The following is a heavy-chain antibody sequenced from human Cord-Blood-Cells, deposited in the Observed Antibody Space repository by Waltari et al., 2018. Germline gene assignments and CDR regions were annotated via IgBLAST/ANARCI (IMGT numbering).Heavy chain of an antibody. J-gene: IGHJ4*02. Sequence: QVQLQQWGAGLLKPSETLSLTCAVYGGSFSGYYWSWIRQPPGKGLEWIGEINHSGSTNDNPSLKSRVTISVDTSKNQFSLKLGSVTAAHTAVYYCARGRVKANYDILTGDYWGQGTLVTVSS. V-gene: IGHV4-34*01. CDR2: INHSGST. CDR3: ARGRVKANYDILTGDY. D-gene: IGHD3-9*01. CDR1: GGSFSGYY.